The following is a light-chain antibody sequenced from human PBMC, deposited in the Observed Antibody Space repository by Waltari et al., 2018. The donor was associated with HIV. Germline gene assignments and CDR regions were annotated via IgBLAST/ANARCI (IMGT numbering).Light chain of an antibody. V-gene: IGLV1-51*01. CDR3: ETWENSLSAGV. J-gene: IGLJ3*02. CDR1: TSNIGENY. CDR2: GND. Sequence: QSVLTQPPSVSAAPGQKVTISCSGRTSNIGENYVSWYQQLPGTAPKLLIYGNDRQPSGIPDRFSGSRSGTSATLDMTGVQSGDGADYYCETWENSLSAGVFGGGTKLTVL.